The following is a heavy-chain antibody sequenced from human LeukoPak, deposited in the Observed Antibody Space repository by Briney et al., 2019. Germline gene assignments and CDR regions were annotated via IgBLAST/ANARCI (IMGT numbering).Heavy chain of an antibody. V-gene: IGHV4-61*03. CDR2: IHYSGST. Sequence: SETLTLTCTVSGGSVSTDYYYWSWIRRPPGKGLEWIGYIHYSGSTNYNPSLKSRVTISVSTSKTHFSLKLSSVTAADTAVYYWARSGTTVTKGRFDYWGQGALVTVSS. CDR1: GGSVSTDYYY. J-gene: IGHJ4*02. D-gene: IGHD4-17*01. CDR3: ARSGTTVTKGRFDY.